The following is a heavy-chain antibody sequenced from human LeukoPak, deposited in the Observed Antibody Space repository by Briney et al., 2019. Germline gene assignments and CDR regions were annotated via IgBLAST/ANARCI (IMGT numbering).Heavy chain of an antibody. CDR3: ARVRRYYDSSGYSNYFDY. D-gene: IGHD3-22*01. CDR2: IYSGGST. J-gene: IGHJ4*02. CDR1: GITVSSNY. V-gene: IGHV3-53*01. Sequence: GVSLRLSCAASGITVSSNYMSWVRQAPGKGLEWVSVIYSGGSTYYADSVKGRFTISRDNSKNTLYLQMNSLRAEDTAVYYCARVRRYYDSSGYSNYFDYWGQGTLVTVSS.